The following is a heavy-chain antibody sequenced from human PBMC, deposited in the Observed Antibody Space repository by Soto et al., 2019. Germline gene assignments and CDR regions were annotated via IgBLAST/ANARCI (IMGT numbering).Heavy chain of an antibody. CDR1: GYTFTSYA. CDR2: INAGNGNT. D-gene: IGHD1-26*01. CDR3: AALVGATEIDY. Sequence: ASVKVSCKASGYTFTSYAMHWVRQARGQRLEWIGWINAGNGNTKYSQKFQERVTITRDTSASTAYMELSSLRSEDTAVYYCAALVGATEIDYWGQGTLVTVSS. J-gene: IGHJ4*02. V-gene: IGHV1-3*01.